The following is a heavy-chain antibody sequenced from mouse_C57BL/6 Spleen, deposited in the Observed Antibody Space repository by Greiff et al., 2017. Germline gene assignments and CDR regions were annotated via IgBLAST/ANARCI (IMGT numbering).Heavy chain of an antibody. CDR3: ARPTGTRAMDY. CDR2: ICPGDGDT. J-gene: IGHJ4*01. Sequence: QVQLQQSGAELVKPGASVKLSCTASGYAFSSYWMNWVQQRPGKGLEWIGLICPGDGDTNYNGKFKGKATLTADKTSSTAYMQLSSLTAEDSAVYFCARPTGTRAMDYWGQGTSVTVSS. V-gene: IGHV1-80*01. D-gene: IGHD4-1*02. CDR1: GYAFSSYW.